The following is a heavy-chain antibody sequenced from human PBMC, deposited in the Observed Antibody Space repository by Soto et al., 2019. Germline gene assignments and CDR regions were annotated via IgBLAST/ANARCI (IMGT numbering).Heavy chain of an antibody. J-gene: IGHJ4*02. V-gene: IGHV4-34*01. CDR3: ARDSPLCSGGSCYSGHYFDY. Sequence: PSETLSLTCAVYGGSFSSYYWSWIRQPPGKGLEWIGEINHSGSTNYNPSLKSRVTISVDTSKNQFSLKLSSVTAADTAVYYCARDSPLCSGGSCYSGHYFDYWGQGTQVTVSS. D-gene: IGHD2-15*01. CDR1: GGSFSSYY. CDR2: INHSGST.